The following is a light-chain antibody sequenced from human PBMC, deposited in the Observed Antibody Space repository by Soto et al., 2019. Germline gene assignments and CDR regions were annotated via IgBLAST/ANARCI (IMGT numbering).Light chain of an antibody. CDR2: GAS. CDR1: QSVSNN. CDR3: QQYNNWWT. Sequence: EIVVTQSPVTPSLSPGGRATLSCWAGQSVSNNLAWYQQKPGQAPRLLIYGASTRATGIPARFTGSGSGTEFTLTISSLQFDDSAVYYCQQYNNWWTFGQGTKVDIK. V-gene: IGKV3-15*01. J-gene: IGKJ1*01.